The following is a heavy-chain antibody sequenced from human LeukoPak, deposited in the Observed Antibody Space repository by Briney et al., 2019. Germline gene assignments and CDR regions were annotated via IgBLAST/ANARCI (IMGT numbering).Heavy chain of an antibody. V-gene: IGHV3-21*01. J-gene: IGHJ6*02. CDR1: GFTFSTPA. CDR2: INNVRSHI. Sequence: PGESLRLSCAASGFTFSTPAMNWVRQAPGKGPEWVSSINNVRSHIYYADSVRGRFTISRDNSKNTLYLQMNSLRAEDTAVYYCARIEGDSLVERSYYYYGMDVWGQGTTVTVSS. CDR3: ARIEGDSLVERSYYYYGMDV. D-gene: IGHD2-21*02.